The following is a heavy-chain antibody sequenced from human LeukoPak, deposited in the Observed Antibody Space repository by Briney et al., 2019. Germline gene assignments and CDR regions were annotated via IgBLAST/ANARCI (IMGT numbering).Heavy chain of an antibody. D-gene: IGHD2-15*01. CDR2: ISAYNGNT. J-gene: IGHJ4*02. V-gene: IGHV1-18*01. Sequence: GWISAYNGNTNYAQKLQGRVTMTTDTSTSTAYMELRSLRSDDTAVYYCARVRSSGFPDRYWGQGTLVTVSS. CDR3: ARVRSSGFPDRY.